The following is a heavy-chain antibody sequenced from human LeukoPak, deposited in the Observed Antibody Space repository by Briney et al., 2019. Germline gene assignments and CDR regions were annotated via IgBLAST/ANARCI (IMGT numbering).Heavy chain of an antibody. Sequence: PGRSLRLSCAASGFTFSSYAMHWVCQAPGKGLEWVAVISYDGSNKYYADSVKGRFTISRDNSKNTLYLQMNSLRAEDTAVYYCARAVKTTAGDYFDYWGQGTLVTVSS. J-gene: IGHJ4*02. CDR1: GFTFSSYA. CDR2: ISYDGSNK. D-gene: IGHD4-17*01. CDR3: ARAVKTTAGDYFDY. V-gene: IGHV3-30-3*01.